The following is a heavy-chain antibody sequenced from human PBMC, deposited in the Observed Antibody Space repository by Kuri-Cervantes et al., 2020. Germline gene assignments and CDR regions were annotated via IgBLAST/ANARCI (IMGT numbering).Heavy chain of an antibody. D-gene: IGHD2-2*01. V-gene: IGHV3-13*01. CDR3: ARDYCSSTSCPYGSGSTLDY. J-gene: IGHJ4*02. CDR2: IGTAGDT. CDR1: GFTFSSYD. Sequence: ETLSLTCAASGFTFSSYDMHWVRQATGKGLEWVSSIGTAGDTYYSGSVKGRFTISRENAKNTLYLQMNSLRAEDTAVYYCARDYCSSTSCPYGSGSTLDYWGQGTLVTVSS.